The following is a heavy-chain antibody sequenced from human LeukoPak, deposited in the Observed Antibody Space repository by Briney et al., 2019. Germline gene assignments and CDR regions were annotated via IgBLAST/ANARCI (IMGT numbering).Heavy chain of an antibody. V-gene: IGHV1-8*01. D-gene: IGHD3-16*02. CDR1: GYTLTSYD. CDR3: ARAGTYDYVGGSYRQFDY. Sequence: EASVKVSCKASGYTLTSYDINWVRQATGQGLEWMGWMIPNSAKTGYAQKFQGRVTMTRDTSTSTVYMELSSLRSEDTAVYYCARAGTYDYVGGSYRQFDYWGQGTLVTVSS. J-gene: IGHJ4*02. CDR2: MIPNSAKT.